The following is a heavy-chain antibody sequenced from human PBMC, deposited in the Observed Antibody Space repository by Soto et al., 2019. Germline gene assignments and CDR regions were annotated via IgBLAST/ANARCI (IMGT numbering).Heavy chain of an antibody. V-gene: IGHV4-59*08. CDR3: ARHPVSEQWPGGLYYYMDV. CDR2: IYYSGST. J-gene: IGHJ6*03. D-gene: IGHD6-19*01. Sequence: SETLSLTCTVSGGSISSYYWSWIRQPPGKGLEWIGYIYYSGSTNYNPSLKSRVTISVDTSKNQFSLKLSSVTAADTAVYYCARHPVSEQWPGGLYYYMDVWGKGTTVTVSS. CDR1: GGSISSYY.